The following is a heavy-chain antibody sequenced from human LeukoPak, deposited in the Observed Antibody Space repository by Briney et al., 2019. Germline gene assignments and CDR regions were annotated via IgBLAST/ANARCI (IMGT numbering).Heavy chain of an antibody. Sequence: ASVKVSCKASGYTFTNYYMHWVRQAPGQGLQWMGIINPSGGSPSYAQRFQGRVTMTRDTSTSTVYMELSSLRSEDTAVYYCARDVSSSRWYYHGMDVWGQGTTVTVSS. CDR3: ARDVSSSRWYYHGMDV. CDR1: GYTFTNYY. J-gene: IGHJ6*02. CDR2: INPSGGSP. V-gene: IGHV1-46*01. D-gene: IGHD6-13*01.